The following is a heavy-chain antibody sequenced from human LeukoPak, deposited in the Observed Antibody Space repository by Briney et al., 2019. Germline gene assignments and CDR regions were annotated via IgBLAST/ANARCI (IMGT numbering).Heavy chain of an antibody. CDR3: ARDFGWGIAARRRAFDI. J-gene: IGHJ3*02. V-gene: IGHV3-66*01. CDR2: IYSGGST. CDR1: GFTVSSSY. Sequence: GGSLRLSCAASGFTVSSSYMSWVRQAPGKGLEWVSVIYSGGSTYYADSVKGRFTISRDNSKNTLYLQMNSLRAEDTAVYYCARDFGWGIAARRRAFDIWGQETMVTVSS. D-gene: IGHD6-6*01.